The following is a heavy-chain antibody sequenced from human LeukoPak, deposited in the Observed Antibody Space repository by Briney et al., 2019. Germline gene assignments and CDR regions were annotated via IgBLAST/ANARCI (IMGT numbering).Heavy chain of an antibody. J-gene: IGHJ4*02. V-gene: IGHV3-7*01. CDR1: GFTFSNYW. Sequence: GGSLSLPCALSGFTFSNYWMSWVRHGPGRGLEWVANINENGGEKYYVDPAEGRFTISRDNAKSSLYLQMNTRTAEDTAVYYCARDPDPGTTDDWGQGTLVTVSS. CDR2: INENGGEK. CDR3: ARDPDPGTTDD. D-gene: IGHD1-7*01.